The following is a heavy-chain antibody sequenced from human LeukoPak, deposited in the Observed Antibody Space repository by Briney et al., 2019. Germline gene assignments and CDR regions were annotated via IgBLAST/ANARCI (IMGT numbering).Heavy chain of an antibody. CDR2: ISTYNGNT. CDR3: ARSIYEVGYFQH. D-gene: IGHD3-16*01. CDR1: GYTFTSYG. V-gene: IGHV1-18*01. J-gene: IGHJ1*01. Sequence: ASVKVSCKASGYTFTSYGISWVRQAPGQGLEWMGWISTYNGNTNYAQKLQGRVTMTTDTSTSTAYMELRSLRSDDTAVYYCARSIYEVGYFQHWGQGTLVTVSS.